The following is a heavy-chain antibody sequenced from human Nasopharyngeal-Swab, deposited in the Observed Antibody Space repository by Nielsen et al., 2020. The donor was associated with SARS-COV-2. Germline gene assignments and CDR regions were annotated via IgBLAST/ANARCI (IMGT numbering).Heavy chain of an antibody. J-gene: IGHJ6*02. D-gene: IGHD3-22*01. CDR3: ARALSGSNFASYGLDV. Sequence: SETLSLTCSVSGGSISSSAYSWSWIRQPAGKELEWIGRIFSGGSTTKNPSLKSRVSMSIDTSREQFSLKLTSVTAADTAVYYCARALSGSNFASYGLDVWGQGTTVTVSS. CDR2: IFSGGST. CDR1: GGSISSSAYS. V-gene: IGHV4-61*02.